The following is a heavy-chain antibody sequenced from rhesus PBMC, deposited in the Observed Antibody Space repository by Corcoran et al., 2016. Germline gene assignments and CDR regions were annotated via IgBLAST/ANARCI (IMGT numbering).Heavy chain of an antibody. CDR1: GYIFTSYV. CDR2: IPPGYGST. J-gene: IGHJ4*01. V-gene: IGHV1-70*01. D-gene: IGHD4-23*01. Sequence: QEQLVQSGAEVKKPGASVKVSCKASGYIFTSYVISWLRQAPGKGFRWMGGIPPGYGSTSYAQKFQGRVTITADKSTSTVYMELSSLRSEDMAVYYCAADRNTYIDYWGQGVLVTVSS. CDR3: AADRNTYIDY.